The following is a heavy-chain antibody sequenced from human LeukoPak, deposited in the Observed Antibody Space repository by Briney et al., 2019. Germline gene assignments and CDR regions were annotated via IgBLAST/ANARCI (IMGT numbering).Heavy chain of an antibody. CDR2: INSDGSIT. CDR1: GFTFSSYW. Sequence: GGSLRLSCAASGFTFSSYWMQWVRQAPGKGLVWVSRINSDGSITTYADSVRGRFTISRDNAKSTLYLQMNSLRAEDTAVYYCASSTQISKYADYWGQGALVTVSS. D-gene: IGHD2-2*01. J-gene: IGHJ4*02. V-gene: IGHV3-74*01. CDR3: ASSTQISKYADY.